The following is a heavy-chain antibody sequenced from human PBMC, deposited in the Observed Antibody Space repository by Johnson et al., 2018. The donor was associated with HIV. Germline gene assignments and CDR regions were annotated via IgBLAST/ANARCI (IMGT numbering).Heavy chain of an antibody. Sequence: VQLVESGGGLVQPGTSLRLSCVASGFTFSNYAMTWVRQAPGEGLEWVSVIYSGGSTYYADSVKGRLTISRDNSKNTLYLQINSLRPEDSAVYYCAKGEAQEGWIQIRLYAFDFWGQGTLVTVSS. CDR1: GFTFSNYA. J-gene: IGHJ3*01. D-gene: IGHD5-18*01. V-gene: IGHV3-23*03. CDR3: AKGEAQEGWIQIRLYAFDF. CDR2: IYSGGST.